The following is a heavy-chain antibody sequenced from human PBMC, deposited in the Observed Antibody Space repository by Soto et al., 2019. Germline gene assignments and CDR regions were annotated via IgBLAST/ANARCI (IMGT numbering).Heavy chain of an antibody. D-gene: IGHD3-10*01. CDR3: ARVGGYGSAS. CDR1: GGTFSSYA. V-gene: IGHV1-69*01. CDR2: IIPILRTA. J-gene: IGHJ4*02. Sequence: QVQLVQSGAEVKKTGSSVKVSCKASGGTFSSYAINWVRQAPGQGFEWMGGIIPILRTANYAQKFQGRVTITADESTTTAYRELSSLRSEDTATYYCARVGGYGSASWGQGTLVTVSS.